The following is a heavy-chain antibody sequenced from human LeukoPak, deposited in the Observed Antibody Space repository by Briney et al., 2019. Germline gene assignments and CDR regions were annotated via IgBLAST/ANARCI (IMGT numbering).Heavy chain of an antibody. Sequence: PSETLSLTCAVSGGSISSGGYSWSWIRQPPGKGLEWIGYIYHSGSTYYNPSLKSRVTISVDRSKNQFSLKLSSVTAADTAVYYCARGVRSTVVTLGYDAFDIWGQGTMVTVSS. D-gene: IGHD4-23*01. V-gene: IGHV4-30-2*01. CDR2: IYHSGST. J-gene: IGHJ3*02. CDR3: ARGVRSTVVTLGYDAFDI. CDR1: GGSISSGGYS.